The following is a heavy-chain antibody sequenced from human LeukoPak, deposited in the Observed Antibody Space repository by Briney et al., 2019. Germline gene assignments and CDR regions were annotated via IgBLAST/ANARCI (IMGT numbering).Heavy chain of an antibody. V-gene: IGHV4-39*01. CDR3: ARYSFPPWRSFDY. D-gene: IGHD1-1*01. J-gene: IGHJ4*02. Sequence: PSETLSLTCTVSGGSISSSTYFWSWIRQPPGKGLEWIATIHYSGATYYSPSLKSRVTMSVDTSKNQFSLKLTSVTAADTALYYCARYSFPPWRSFDYWGQGTLVSVSP. CDR1: GGSISSSTYF. CDR2: IHYSGAT.